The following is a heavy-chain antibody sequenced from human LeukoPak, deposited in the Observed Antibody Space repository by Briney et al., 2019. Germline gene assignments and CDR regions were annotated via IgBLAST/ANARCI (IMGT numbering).Heavy chain of an antibody. CDR3: ARPKGIAAAASFDP. Sequence: GASVKVSCKASGYTFTGYYMHWVRQAPGQGLEWMGWINPNSGGTNYAQKFQGRVTMTRDKSISTAYMELSRLRSDDTAVYYCARPKGIAAAASFDPWGQGTLVTVSS. CDR1: GYTFTGYY. V-gene: IGHV1-2*02. D-gene: IGHD6-13*01. J-gene: IGHJ5*02. CDR2: INPNSGGT.